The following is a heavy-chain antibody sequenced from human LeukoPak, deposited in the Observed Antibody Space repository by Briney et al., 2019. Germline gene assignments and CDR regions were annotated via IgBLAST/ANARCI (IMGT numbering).Heavy chain of an antibody. CDR3: GRDVGYGYAMAS. D-gene: IGHD5-18*01. CDR1: GITFRNYG. V-gene: IGHV3-48*01. J-gene: IGHJ5*02. Sequence: PGGSLRLSCAASGITFRNYGMHWVRQAPGEGLEWISYISHGSTRIFYADFVEGRFTVSRDDAKNALYLQMNSLRVEDTAVYYCGRDVGYGYAMASWGQGTLVTVSS. CDR2: ISHGSTRI.